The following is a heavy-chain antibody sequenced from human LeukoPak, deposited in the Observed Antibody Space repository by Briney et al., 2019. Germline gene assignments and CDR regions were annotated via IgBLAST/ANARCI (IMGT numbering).Heavy chain of an antibody. D-gene: IGHD2-2*01. CDR1: GFTFSNYA. J-gene: IGHJ4*02. CDR3: AKGEIPAVDY. CDR2: ISGSGGST. V-gene: IGHV3-23*01. Sequence: PGGSLRLSCAASGFTFSNYAMSWVRQAPGKGLEWVSGISGSGGSTYYADSVKGRFTISRDNSKNTLYLQMNSLRAEDTAVYYCAKGEIPAVDYWGQGTLVTVSS.